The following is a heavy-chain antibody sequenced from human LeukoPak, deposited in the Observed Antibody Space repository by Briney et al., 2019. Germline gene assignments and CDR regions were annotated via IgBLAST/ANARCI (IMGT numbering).Heavy chain of an antibody. V-gene: IGHV4-34*01. D-gene: IGHD5-18*01. CDR3: ARGWRYCYYNWFDP. CDR1: GGSFSGYY. CDR2: INHSGST. J-gene: IGHJ5*02. Sequence: SETLSLTCAVYGGSFSGYYWSWIRQPPGKGLEWIGEINHSGSTNYNPSLKSRVTISVDTSKNQFSLKLSSVTAADTAVYYCARGWRYCYYNWFDPWGQGTLVTVSS.